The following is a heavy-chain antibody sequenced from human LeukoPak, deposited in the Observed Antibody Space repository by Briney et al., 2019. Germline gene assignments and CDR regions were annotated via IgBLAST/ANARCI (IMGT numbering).Heavy chain of an antibody. CDR2: MNPKSGYT. J-gene: IGHJ4*02. CDR3: AGGPDTQWLSNDY. CDR1: GYTFTSYY. D-gene: IGHD6-19*01. Sequence: ASVKVSCKASGYTFTSYYMHWVRQAPGQGLEWMGWMNPKSGYTGSAQKFQGRVTMTRDTSTSTAYMELSSLRTEDTAVYYCAGGPDTQWLSNDYWGQGTLVTVSS. V-gene: IGHV1-8*02.